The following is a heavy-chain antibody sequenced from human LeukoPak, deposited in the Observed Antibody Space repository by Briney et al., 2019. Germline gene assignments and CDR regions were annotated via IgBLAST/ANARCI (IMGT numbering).Heavy chain of an antibody. CDR1: GCTFSSYA. J-gene: IGHJ4*02. V-gene: IGHV3-23*01. CDR2: ISGSGGST. D-gene: IGHD2-2*01. CDR3: AKDRGSTSTYFDY. Sequence: GGSLRLSCAASGCTFSSYAMSWVRQAPGKGLEWVSAISGSGGSTYYADSVKGRFTISRDNSKNTLYLQMNSLRAEDTAVYYCAKDRGSTSTYFDYWGQGTLVTVSS.